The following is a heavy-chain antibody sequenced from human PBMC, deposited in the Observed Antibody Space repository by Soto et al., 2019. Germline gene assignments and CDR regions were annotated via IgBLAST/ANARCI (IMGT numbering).Heavy chain of an antibody. D-gene: IGHD4-17*01. Sequence: SETLSLTCAVYGGSFSGYYCSWIRQPPGKGLEWIGYIYYSGSTNYNPSLKSRVTISVDTSKNQFSLKLSSVTAADTAVYYCARRYGPGFDYWGQGTLVTVSS. J-gene: IGHJ4*02. CDR3: ARRYGPGFDY. CDR2: IYYSGST. CDR1: GGSFSGYY. V-gene: IGHV4-59*08.